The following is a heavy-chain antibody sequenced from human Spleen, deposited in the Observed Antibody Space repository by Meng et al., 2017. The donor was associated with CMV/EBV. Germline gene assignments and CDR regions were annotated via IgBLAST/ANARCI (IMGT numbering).Heavy chain of an antibody. CDR2: SIPIFGTA. V-gene: IGHV1-69*05. CDR3: ARAKKGAVAGVWFDP. Sequence: SGGTSSRFGLPWVRQAPGQGLEWMGGSIPIFGTANYAQMFQGRVTITTDESTSTAYMELSSLRFEDTAAYYCARAKKGAVAGVWFDPWGQGTLVTVSS. D-gene: IGHD6-13*01. CDR1: GGTSSRFG. J-gene: IGHJ5*02.